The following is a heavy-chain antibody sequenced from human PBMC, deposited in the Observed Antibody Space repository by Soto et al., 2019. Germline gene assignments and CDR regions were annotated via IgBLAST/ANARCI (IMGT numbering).Heavy chain of an antibody. D-gene: IGHD2-15*01. CDR1: GFTFSSYG. CDR2: IWYDGSNK. J-gene: IGHJ4*02. V-gene: IGHV3-33*01. CDR3: AREGTYCSGGSCYPHFDS. Sequence: QVQLVESGGGVVQPGRSLRLSCAASGFTFSSYGMHWVRQAPGKGLEWVAVIWYDGSNKYYADSVKGRFTISRDNSKNTLYLQMNSLRADDTAVYYCAREGTYCSGGSCYPHFDSWGQGTLVTVSS.